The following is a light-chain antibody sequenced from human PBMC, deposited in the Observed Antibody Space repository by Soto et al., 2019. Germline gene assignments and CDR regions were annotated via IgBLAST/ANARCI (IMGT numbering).Light chain of an antibody. CDR3: QQYNVYPWT. V-gene: IGKV1-5*03. J-gene: IGKJ1*01. Sequence: DIQMTQPRSTLSASVGDRVTITCRASQSIGSWLAWYQQKPGKAPKLLIYRASSLESEVPSRFSGSESGTEFTLIINSLQPDDFATYYCQQYNVYPWTFGQGTKVEIK. CDR2: RAS. CDR1: QSIGSW.